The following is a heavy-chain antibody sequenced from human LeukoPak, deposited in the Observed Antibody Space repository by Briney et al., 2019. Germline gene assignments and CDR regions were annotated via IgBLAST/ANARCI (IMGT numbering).Heavy chain of an antibody. CDR2: INHSGST. J-gene: IGHJ3*02. V-gene: IGHV4-34*09. D-gene: IGHD6-13*01. CDR3: ARDKSAAWYAFDI. Sequence: PSETLSLTCAVYGGSFSGYYWSWIRQPPGKGLEWIGEINHSGSTNYNPSLKSRVTISVDTSKNQFSLKLSSVTAADTAVYYCARDKSAAWYAFDIWGQGTMVTVSS. CDR1: GGSFSGYY.